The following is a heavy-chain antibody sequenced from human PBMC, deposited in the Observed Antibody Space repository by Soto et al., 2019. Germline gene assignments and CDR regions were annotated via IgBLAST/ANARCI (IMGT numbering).Heavy chain of an antibody. CDR1: GGSISSYY. CDR3: ARGGRAYYYMDV. V-gene: IGHV4-59*01. J-gene: IGHJ6*03. CDR2: IYYSGST. Sequence: SETQSLTCTVSGGSISSYYWSWIRQPPGKGLEWIGYIYYSGSTNYNPSLKSRVTISVDTSKNQFSLKLSSVTAADTAVYYCARGGRAYYYMDVWGKGTTVTVSS.